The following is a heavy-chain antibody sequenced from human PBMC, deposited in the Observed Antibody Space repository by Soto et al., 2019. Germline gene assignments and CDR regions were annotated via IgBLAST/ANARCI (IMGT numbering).Heavy chain of an antibody. Sequence: QVQLQESGPGLVKPSETLSLACTVSGGSVRSGKDYWSWIRQSPGKGLEWIGLIYAGGATNYNPSLTSRVTISVASSENQFSLTLNSVTAADTAMYFCARATAVTTRGFDNWGQGTLVTVSS. CDR1: GGSVRSGKDY. J-gene: IGHJ4*02. CDR3: ARATAVTTRGFDN. D-gene: IGHD4-17*01. CDR2: IYAGGAT. V-gene: IGHV4-61*01.